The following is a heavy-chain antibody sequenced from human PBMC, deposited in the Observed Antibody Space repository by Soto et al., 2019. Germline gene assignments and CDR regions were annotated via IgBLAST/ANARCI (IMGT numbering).Heavy chain of an antibody. D-gene: IGHD6-6*01. CDR1: GGSISSGGYY. V-gene: IGHV4-31*03. CDR2: IYYSGST. Sequence: SETLSLTCTVSGGSISSGGYYWSWIRQHPGKGLEWIGYIYYSGSTYYNPSLKSRVTISVDTSKNQFSLKLSSVTAADTAVYYCARDRAARLFGFDYWGQGTLVTVSS. J-gene: IGHJ4*02. CDR3: ARDRAARLFGFDY.